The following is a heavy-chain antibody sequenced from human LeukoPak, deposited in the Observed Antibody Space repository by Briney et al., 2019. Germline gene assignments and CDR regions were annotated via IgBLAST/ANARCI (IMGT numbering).Heavy chain of an antibody. CDR2: IYHSGST. CDR3: ASTTTVVNGYYYYYGRDV. CDR1: GGSISSSNW. J-gene: IGHJ6*04. V-gene: IGHV4-4*02. D-gene: IGHD4-23*01. Sequence: SETLSLTCAVSGGSISSSNWWSWVRQPPGKGLEWIGEIYHSGSTNYNPSLKSRVTISVDKSKNQFSLKLSSVTAADTAVYYCASTTTVVNGYYYYYGRDVWGEGTTVAVSS.